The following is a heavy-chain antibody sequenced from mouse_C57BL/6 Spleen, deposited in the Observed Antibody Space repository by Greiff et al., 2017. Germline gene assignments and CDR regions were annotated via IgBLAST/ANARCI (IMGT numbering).Heavy chain of an antibody. Sequence: EVQGVESGGGLVQPGGSLSLSCAASGFTFTDSYMRWVRQPPGKALEWLGFIRNKANGYTTEYSASVKGRFTISRDNSQSILYLKRSAPRAEESATYYSARFDDSYFREYARGKRGLEASESVSS. J-gene: IGHJ4*01. V-gene: IGHV7-3*01. CDR2: IRNKANGYTT. CDR1: GFTFTDSY. D-gene: IGHD2-12*01. CDR3: ARFDDSYFREYARGK.